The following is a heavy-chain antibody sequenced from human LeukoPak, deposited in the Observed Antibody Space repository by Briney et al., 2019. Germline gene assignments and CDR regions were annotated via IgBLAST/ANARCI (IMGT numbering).Heavy chain of an antibody. V-gene: IGHV1-18*01. CDR1: GYSLTTYG. CDR2: ISAYNGNT. Sequence: ASVKVSCKASGYSLTTYGITWVRQAPGQGLEWMGWISAYNGNTNYAQKLQGRVTMTTDTSTSTAYMELRSLRSDDTAVYYCARDSLGWELPERYGMDVWGQGTTVTVSS. D-gene: IGHD1-26*01. CDR3: ARDSLGWELPERYGMDV. J-gene: IGHJ6*02.